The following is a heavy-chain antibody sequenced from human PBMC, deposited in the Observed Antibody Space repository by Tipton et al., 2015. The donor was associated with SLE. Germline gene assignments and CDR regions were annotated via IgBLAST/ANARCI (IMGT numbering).Heavy chain of an antibody. CDR2: IYYSGTT. D-gene: IGHD5-12*01. CDR1: GGSISSSSYY. J-gene: IGHJ3*02. V-gene: IGHV4-39*01. CDR3: ARPTSGPDAFDI. Sequence: TLSLTCSVSGGSISSSSYYWGWIRQPPGKGLEWIGSIYYSGTTYYNPSLKSRLTISVDTSKNQFSLKLNSVTAADTAVYYCARPTSGPDAFDIWAKGQWSPSLQ.